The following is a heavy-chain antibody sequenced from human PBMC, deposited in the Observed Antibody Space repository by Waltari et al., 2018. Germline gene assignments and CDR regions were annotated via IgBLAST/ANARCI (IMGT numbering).Heavy chain of an antibody. J-gene: IGHJ4*02. V-gene: IGHV4-4*02. CDR2: VHGSGRT. D-gene: IGHD2-15*01. CDR3: ARDRGRGLYLDT. Sequence: KLQESGPGLVKPSGTLSLLCAVSGDSMSSTYWWSWVRQTPGKGLEWIGQVHGSGRTNYNPSFAGRVTMSLDTSAYHFALKLTSATAAYTALYFCARDRGRGLYLDTWGQGTLVTVSP. CDR1: GDSMSSTYW.